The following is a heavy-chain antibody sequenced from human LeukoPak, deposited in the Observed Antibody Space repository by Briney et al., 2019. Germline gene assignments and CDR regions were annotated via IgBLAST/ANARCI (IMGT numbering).Heavy chain of an antibody. CDR2: INNNGDST. V-gene: IGHV3-64*01. CDR3: ARDYQTGFTGPGGDF. CDR1: GYRFNNYA. Sequence: GGSLRLSCAASGYRFNNYAIHWFRQAPGKGLEYVSGINNNGDSTYYANSVKGRFTISRDNSKNTLFLQMGSLTSEDMAVYYCARDYQTGFTGPGGDFWGQGTLVTVSS. J-gene: IGHJ4*02. D-gene: IGHD3-9*01.